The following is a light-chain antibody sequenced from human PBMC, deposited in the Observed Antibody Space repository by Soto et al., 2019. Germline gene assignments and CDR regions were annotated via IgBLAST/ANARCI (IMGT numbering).Light chain of an antibody. Sequence: DIQMTQSPSTLSASVGDRVTITCRASQSINKWLAWYQQKPGKAPNLLIFDVSTLQSGVSSRFSGSGSGTEFTLTISYLQSEDFATYYCQQYNNYPWTFGQGTKVAIK. CDR1: QSINKW. CDR2: DVS. J-gene: IGKJ1*01. CDR3: QQYNNYPWT. V-gene: IGKV1-5*01.